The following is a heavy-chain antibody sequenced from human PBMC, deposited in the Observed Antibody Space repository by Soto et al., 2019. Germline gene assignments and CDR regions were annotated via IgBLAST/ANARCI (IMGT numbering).Heavy chain of an antibody. D-gene: IGHD3-10*01. Sequence: QMQLVQSGAEVKERGSSVKISCKTSGGTFNTYALTWVRQAPGQGLEWIGGIIPIFGIKNVAQRFQGRVTSNADESLTTAYIEMTSLRSDDTAVYYCAKEAGDHWGQGNLVTVSS. J-gene: IGHJ4*02. CDR1: GGTFNTYA. V-gene: IGHV1-69*01. CDR3: AKEAGDH. CDR2: IIPIFGIK.